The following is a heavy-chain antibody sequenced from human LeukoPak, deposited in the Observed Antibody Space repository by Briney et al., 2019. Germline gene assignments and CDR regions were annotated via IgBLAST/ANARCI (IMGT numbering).Heavy chain of an antibody. V-gene: IGHV4-61*02. CDR1: GGSISSESYY. CDR2: IYTSGST. CDR3: ARVMAVNPDWFDP. Sequence: PSQTLSLTCTVSGGSISSESYYWSWIRQPAGKGLEWIGRIYTSGSTIYNPSLKSRVTISVGTSKNQFSLKLNSVTAADTAVYYWARVMAVNPDWFDPWGQGTLVTVSS. J-gene: IGHJ5*02. D-gene: IGHD5-24*01.